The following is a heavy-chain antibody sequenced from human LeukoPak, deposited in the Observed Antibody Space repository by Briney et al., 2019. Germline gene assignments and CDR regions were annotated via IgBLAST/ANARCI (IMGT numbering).Heavy chain of an antibody. CDR3: ARDLGPIFGVVMKR. D-gene: IGHD3-3*02. CDR1: GYTFTGYY. V-gene: IGHV1-2*02. CDR2: INPNSGGT. Sequence: ASVKVSCKASGYTFTGYYMHWVRQAPGQGLEWMGWINPNSGGTNYAQKFQGRVTMTRDTSISTAYMELSRLRSDDTAVYYCARDLGPIFGVVMKRWGQGTLVTVSS. J-gene: IGHJ4*02.